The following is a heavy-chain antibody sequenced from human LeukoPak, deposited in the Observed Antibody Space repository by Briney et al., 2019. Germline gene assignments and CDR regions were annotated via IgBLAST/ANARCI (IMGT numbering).Heavy chain of an antibody. Sequence: SETLSLTCAVYGGSFSGYYWSWIRQPPGKGLGWIGEINHSGSTNYNPSLKSRVTISVDTSKNQFSLKLSSVTAADTAVYYCARGLIAAAGTRNYYYYYMDVWGKGTTVTVSS. V-gene: IGHV4-34*01. CDR2: INHSGST. J-gene: IGHJ6*03. CDR3: ARGLIAAAGTRNYYYYYMDV. CDR1: GGSFSGYY. D-gene: IGHD6-13*01.